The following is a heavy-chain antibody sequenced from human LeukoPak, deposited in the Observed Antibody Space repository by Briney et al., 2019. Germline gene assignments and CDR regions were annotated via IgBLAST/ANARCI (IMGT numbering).Heavy chain of an antibody. V-gene: IGHV1-24*01. CDR1: GYTLTELS. J-gene: IGHJ5*02. CDR2: FDPEDGET. D-gene: IGHD3-10*01. CDR3: ARDLYGSGSYYSNNWFDP. Sequence: GASVKVSCKVSGYTLTELSMHRVRQAPGKGLEWMGGFDPEDGETIYAQKFQGRVTITADESTSTAYMELSSLRSEDTAVYYCARDLYGSGSYYSNNWFDPWGQGTLVTVSS.